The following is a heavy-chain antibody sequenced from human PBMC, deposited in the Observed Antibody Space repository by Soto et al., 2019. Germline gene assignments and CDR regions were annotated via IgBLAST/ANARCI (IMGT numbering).Heavy chain of an antibody. CDR2: IIPIFGTA. V-gene: IGHV1-69*06. D-gene: IGHD1-1*01. CDR3: ARTFRNGEPPFDS. J-gene: IGHJ4*02. CDR1: GGTFSAYP. Sequence: QVQLVQSGAEVKKPGSSVRVSCKASGGTFSAYPISWVRQAPGQGLEWMGAIIPIFGTADYAQNFQDRVTITADKSTSTAYMELSSLRSEDTAMYYCARTFRNGEPPFDSWGQATLVTVSS.